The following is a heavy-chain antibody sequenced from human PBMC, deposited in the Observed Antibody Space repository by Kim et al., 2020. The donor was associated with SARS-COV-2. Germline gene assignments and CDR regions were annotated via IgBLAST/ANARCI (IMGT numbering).Heavy chain of an antibody. J-gene: IGHJ3*02. V-gene: IGHV4-31*02. Sequence: SLKSRVTISVDTSKNQFSLMLSSVTAVDTAVYYCARGDTIFGVVINAFDIWGQGTMVTVSS. CDR3: ARGDTIFGVVINAFDI. D-gene: IGHD3-3*01.